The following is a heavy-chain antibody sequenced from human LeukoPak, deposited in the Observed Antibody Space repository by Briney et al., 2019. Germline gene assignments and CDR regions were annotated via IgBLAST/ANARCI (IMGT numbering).Heavy chain of an antibody. Sequence: GESLKISCEGSGYSFTSYWIGWVRQMPGKGLDWMGIIYPGDSDTRYNPSFQGQVAFSADKSISAAYLQWSSLKASDTAMYYCARWAGITGTHAVGYWGQGTLVTVSS. CDR2: IYPGDSDT. J-gene: IGHJ4*02. V-gene: IGHV5-51*01. CDR1: GYSFTSYW. CDR3: ARWAGITGTHAVGY. D-gene: IGHD1-20*01.